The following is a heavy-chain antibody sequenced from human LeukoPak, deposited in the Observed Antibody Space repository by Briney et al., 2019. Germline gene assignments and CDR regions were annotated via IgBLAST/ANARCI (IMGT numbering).Heavy chain of an antibody. CDR3: ARDTRGSYNYYYYMDV. J-gene: IGHJ6*03. CDR2: ITSSSSYI. D-gene: IGHD1-26*01. V-gene: IGHV3-21*06. Sequence: PGGSLRLSCAASGFTFSSYNMNWVRQAPGKGPEWVSSITSSSSYIYYADSVKGRFTISRGNAKNSLYLQMDSLRVEDTAVYYCARDTRGSYNYYYYMDVWGKGTTVTVSS. CDR1: GFTFSSYN.